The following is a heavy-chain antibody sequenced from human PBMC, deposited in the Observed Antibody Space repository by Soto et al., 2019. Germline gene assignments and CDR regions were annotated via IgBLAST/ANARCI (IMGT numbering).Heavy chain of an antibody. CDR1: GFTFNTFT. J-gene: IGHJ4*01. Sequence: GGSLRLSCAASGFTFNTFTMHWVRQAPGKGLEYVSAISSNGGTTYYADSVKGRFTISRDNSKNTLFLQMDSLRAEDMAVYYCARDRLRFLGGFFDYWGQGSLVTFSS. V-gene: IGHV3-64*02. CDR2: ISSNGGTT. CDR3: ARDRLRFLGGFFDY. D-gene: IGHD3-3*01.